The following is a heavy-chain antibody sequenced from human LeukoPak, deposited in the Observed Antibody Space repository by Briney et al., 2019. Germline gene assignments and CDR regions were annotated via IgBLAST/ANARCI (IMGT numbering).Heavy chain of an antibody. CDR2: ISANSGKT. J-gene: IGHJ5*02. D-gene: IGHD2-15*01. V-gene: IGHV1-18*01. Sequence: ASVKVSCKASGYTFTDNGISWVRQAPGEGLEWMGWISANSGKTNYAQRFQGRVTMTRETSSSTVYMELRSLRSDDTAVYFCARMVVAAMNWFDPWGQGTLVTVSS. CDR1: GYTFTDNG. CDR3: ARMVVAAMNWFDP.